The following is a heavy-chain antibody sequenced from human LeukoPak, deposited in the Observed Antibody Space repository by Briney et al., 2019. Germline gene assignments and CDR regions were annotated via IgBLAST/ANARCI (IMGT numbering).Heavy chain of an antibody. CDR2: IYSGGST. D-gene: IGHD3-10*01. Sequence: PGGSLRLSCAASGFTVSSNYMSWVRQAPGKGLKWVSVIYSGGSTYYADSVKGRFTISRDNSKNTLYLQMNSLRAEDTAVYYCARDRPYGSGSYYGRNWYFDLWGRGTLVTVSS. V-gene: IGHV3-53*01. CDR3: ARDRPYGSGSYYGRNWYFDL. CDR1: GFTVSSNY. J-gene: IGHJ2*01.